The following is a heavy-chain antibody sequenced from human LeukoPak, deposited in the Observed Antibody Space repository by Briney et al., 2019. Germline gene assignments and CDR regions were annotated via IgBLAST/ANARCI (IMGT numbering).Heavy chain of an antibody. J-gene: IGHJ6*03. Sequence: KSSETLSLTCAVYGGSFSGYYWSWIRQPPGKGLEWIGEINHSGSTNYNPSLKSRVTISVDTSKNQFSLKLSSVTAADTAVYYCARRRWGNYYYYYMDVWGKGTTVTISS. V-gene: IGHV4-34*01. CDR1: GGSFSGYY. CDR3: ARRRWGNYYYYYMDV. CDR2: INHSGST. D-gene: IGHD7-27*01.